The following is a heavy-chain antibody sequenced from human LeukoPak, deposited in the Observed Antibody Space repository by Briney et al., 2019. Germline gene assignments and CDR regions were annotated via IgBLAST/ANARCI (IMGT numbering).Heavy chain of an antibody. CDR1: GGSIISDNHF. Sequence: PSETLSLTCTVSGGSIISDNHFWSWIRQHPGKDLEWFGYIHHSGRAFYSPSLESRLTISLVTSKNQFSLKLNSVMGADTAVYYCAREVNRPTDADAFDIWGQGTMVTVSS. D-gene: IGHD1-26*01. CDR2: IHHSGRA. J-gene: IGHJ3*02. V-gene: IGHV4-31*03. CDR3: AREVNRPTDADAFDI.